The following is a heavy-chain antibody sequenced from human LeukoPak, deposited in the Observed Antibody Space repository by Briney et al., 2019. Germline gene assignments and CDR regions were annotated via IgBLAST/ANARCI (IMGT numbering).Heavy chain of an antibody. CDR3: ASDQEREYSGYDPFDY. D-gene: IGHD5-12*01. CDR1: GFTFSNYW. V-gene: IGHV3-74*01. Sequence: GGSLRLSCGASGFTFSNYWMHWVRQAPGKGLVWVSGIKGDGTSTTYVDSVKGRFTISRDNAMNTLYLQMNSLRAEDTAVYYCASDQEREYSGYDPFDYWGQGTLVTASS. J-gene: IGHJ4*02. CDR2: IKGDGTST.